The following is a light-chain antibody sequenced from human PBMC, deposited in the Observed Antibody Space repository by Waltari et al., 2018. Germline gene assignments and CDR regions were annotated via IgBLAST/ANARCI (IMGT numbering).Light chain of an antibody. Sequence: QSALTQSASMSGSPGQTITITCTGTGSDIRGYNFLSWYQQYPGKAPKLIIFDVTKRPSGVSNRFSGSKSGNTASLTISGLQTEDEADYYCCSYTSSSTWVFGGGTKLTVL. CDR3: CSYTSSSTWV. CDR2: DVT. J-gene: IGLJ3*02. CDR1: GSDIRGYNF. V-gene: IGLV2-14*01.